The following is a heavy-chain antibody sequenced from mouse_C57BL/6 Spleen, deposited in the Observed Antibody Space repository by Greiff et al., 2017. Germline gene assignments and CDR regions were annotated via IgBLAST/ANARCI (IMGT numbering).Heavy chain of an antibody. CDR2: INPSSGYT. Sequence: QVQLQQSGAELAKPGASVKLSCKASGYTFTSYWMHWVKQRPGQGLEWIGYINPSSGYTKYNQKFKDKATLTADKSSRRAYMQLSSLTYEDSAVYYCARSDYYGSSYDWYFDVWGTGTTVTVSS. J-gene: IGHJ1*03. CDR3: ARSDYYGSSYDWYFDV. CDR1: GYTFTSYW. V-gene: IGHV1-7*01. D-gene: IGHD1-1*01.